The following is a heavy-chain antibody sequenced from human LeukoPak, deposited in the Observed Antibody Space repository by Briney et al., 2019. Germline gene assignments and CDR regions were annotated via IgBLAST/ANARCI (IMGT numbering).Heavy chain of an antibody. CDR2: IKGKTDGGTT. Sequence: GGSLRLSCAGSGFTFSSYWMSWVRQAPGKGLEWVGRIKGKTDGGTTDYTAPVKGRFTISRDDSKNTLYLQMNSLETEDTAVYYCTAYGFDYWGQGTLVTVSS. CDR1: GFTFSSYW. V-gene: IGHV3-15*01. J-gene: IGHJ4*02. CDR3: TAYGFDY. D-gene: IGHD3-10*01.